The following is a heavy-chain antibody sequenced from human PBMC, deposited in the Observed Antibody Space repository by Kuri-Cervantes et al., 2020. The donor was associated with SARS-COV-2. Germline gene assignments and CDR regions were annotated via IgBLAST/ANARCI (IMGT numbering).Heavy chain of an antibody. CDR3: AKWGGYCSGGSCSLPFQH. J-gene: IGHJ1*01. CDR2: ISGSGGST. Sequence: GGSLRLSCAASGFTFSSYAMSWVRQAPGKGPEWVSAISGSGGSTYYADSVKGRFTISRDNSKNTLYLQMNSLRAEDTAIYYCAKWGGYCSGGSCSLPFQHWGQGTLVTVSS. D-gene: IGHD2-15*01. CDR1: GFTFSSYA. V-gene: IGHV3-23*01.